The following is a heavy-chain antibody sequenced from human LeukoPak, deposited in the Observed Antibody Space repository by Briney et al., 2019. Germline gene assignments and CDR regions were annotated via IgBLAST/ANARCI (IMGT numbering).Heavy chain of an antibody. CDR1: GGSITSGNYY. CDR3: ARHEHNPHFDS. Sequence: PSETLSLTCSVSGGSITSGNYYWAWVRQPPGEGLEWIGSVSYTVSAHYYPSLKSRATISLDTSKNQFFLKLTSVTAADTAIYFCARHEHNPHFDSWGQGTLVTVSS. V-gene: IGHV4-39*01. J-gene: IGHJ5*01. CDR2: VSYTVSA. D-gene: IGHD1-14*01.